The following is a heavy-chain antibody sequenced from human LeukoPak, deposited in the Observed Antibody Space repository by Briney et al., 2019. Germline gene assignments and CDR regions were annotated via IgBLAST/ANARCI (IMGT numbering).Heavy chain of an antibody. J-gene: IGHJ4*02. Sequence: GGSLRLSCAASGFTLREYDMHWAPQATGKGLEWVSAIGTAGDTYYTGSVKGRFTISRENAKNSLYLQMNSLRAGDTAVYYCARVAKERVGGVYYFDYWGQGTLVTVSS. V-gene: IGHV3-13*01. CDR1: GFTLREYD. CDR2: IGTAGDT. D-gene: IGHD1-1*01. CDR3: ARVAKERVGGVYYFDY.